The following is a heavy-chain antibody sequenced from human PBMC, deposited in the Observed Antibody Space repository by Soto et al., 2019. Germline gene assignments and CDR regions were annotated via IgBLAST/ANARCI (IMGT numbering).Heavy chain of an antibody. J-gene: IGHJ6*02. D-gene: IGHD2-2*01. V-gene: IGHV3-7*01. Sequence: GALRLCGAASVFTVSSYWVSWVRPAPGKGLEWVANIKQDGSEKYYVDSVKGRFTISRDNAKNSLYLQMNSLRAEDTAVYYCAREGVVPAAEHYYYYGMDVWGQGTTLTVSS. CDR1: VFTVSSYW. CDR3: AREGVVPAAEHYYYYGMDV. CDR2: IKQDGSEK.